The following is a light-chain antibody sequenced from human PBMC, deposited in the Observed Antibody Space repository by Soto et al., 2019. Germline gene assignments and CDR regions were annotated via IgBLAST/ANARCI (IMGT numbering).Light chain of an antibody. CDR3: QKRKNWPPIT. J-gene: IGKJ5*01. V-gene: IGKV3-15*01. CDR1: QSISGT. CDR2: GAS. Sequence: EIGVTHSPSTLSVSQGGRATLSRRASQSISGTLAWYQQKPGQAPRLLIYGASTRATSFPARFSGSGSGTVFTLTIGSLEPEDSAVYYCQKRKNWPPITFGQGTRLEI.